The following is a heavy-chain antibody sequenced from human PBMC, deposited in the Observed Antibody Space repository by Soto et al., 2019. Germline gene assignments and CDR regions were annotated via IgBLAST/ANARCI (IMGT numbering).Heavy chain of an antibody. CDR2: ISSSSSTI. CDR1: GFIFSDYN. J-gene: IGHJ4*02. Sequence: GGSMRLSCAASGFIFSDYNMHWVSQTQGKRLEWVSYISSSSSTIFYADSVKGRFTISRDNAKNSMYLQMSSLRAEDTAVYYCARLDTYYYDGSGYWGLGTLVTVSS. CDR3: ARLDTYYYDGSGY. D-gene: IGHD3-22*01. V-gene: IGHV3-48*01.